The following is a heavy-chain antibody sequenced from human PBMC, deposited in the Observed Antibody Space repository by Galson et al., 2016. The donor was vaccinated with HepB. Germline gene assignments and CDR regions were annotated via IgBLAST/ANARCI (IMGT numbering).Heavy chain of an antibody. CDR3: ARDIWYDNSDDEFDI. Sequence: SVKVSCKASGYTFTSHGISWVRQAPGQGLEWVGWISAYNRNTNYAQKFQGRVTMTTDTTTNTAYMELRSLRSDDTAVYYCARDIWYDNSDDEFDIRGQGTMVTVSS. V-gene: IGHV1-18*01. CDR2: ISAYNRNT. J-gene: IGHJ3*02. D-gene: IGHD3-22*01. CDR1: GYTFTSHG.